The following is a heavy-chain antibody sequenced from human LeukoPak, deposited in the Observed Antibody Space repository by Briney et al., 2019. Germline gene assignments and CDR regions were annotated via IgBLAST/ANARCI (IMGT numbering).Heavy chain of an antibody. CDR1: GGSISSSSYY. CDR3: ADNAFRGGPFYFDS. V-gene: IGHV4-39*01. Sequence: PSETLSLTCTVSGGSISSSSYYWGWIRQPPGKGLEWIGSIYYSGSTYYNPSLKGRVTISVDTSKNQFSLKLSSVTAADTAVYYCADNAFRGGPFYFDSWGKETLVTVPS. CDR2: IYYSGST. D-gene: IGHD5-24*01. J-gene: IGHJ4*02.